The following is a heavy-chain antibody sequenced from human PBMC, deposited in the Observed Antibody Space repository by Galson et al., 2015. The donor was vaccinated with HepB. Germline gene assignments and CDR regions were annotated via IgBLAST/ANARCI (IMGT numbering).Heavy chain of an antibody. J-gene: IGHJ4*02. CDR1: GYSFTDYW. CDR3: TRLGYCGGGSCYQRGYFDS. Sequence: GAEVKKPGESLKISCKGSGYSFTDYWIGWVRQMPGKGLEWMGIIYPGDSDTRYSPSFQGQVTISADESISTAYLQWSGLKASDTAMYYGTRLGYCGGGSCYQRGYFDSWGQGTLVIVSS. V-gene: IGHV5-51*01. CDR2: IYPGDSDT. D-gene: IGHD2-15*01.